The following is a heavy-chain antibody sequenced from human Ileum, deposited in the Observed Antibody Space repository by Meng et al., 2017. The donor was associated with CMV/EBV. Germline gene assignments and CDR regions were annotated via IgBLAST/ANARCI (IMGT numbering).Heavy chain of an antibody. CDR1: GYTFIDHG. D-gene: IGHD3-16*01. Sequence: VLLVQSGPGGKTSGAAGPVSGKSSGYTFIDHGIVWVRQAPGQGLEWMGWISPYNGNTDSAQKVQGRVTMTTDTSTSTAYMELRSLRSDDTAVYYCARVGGGDYFDHWGQGTLVTVSS. J-gene: IGHJ4*02. CDR2: ISPYNGNT. CDR3: ARVGGGDYFDH. V-gene: IGHV1-18*01.